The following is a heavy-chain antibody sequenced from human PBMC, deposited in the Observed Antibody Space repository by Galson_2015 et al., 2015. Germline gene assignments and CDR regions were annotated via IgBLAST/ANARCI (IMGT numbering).Heavy chain of an antibody. CDR3: ANNRWQKIAAAAN. J-gene: IGHJ4*02. V-gene: IGHV3-23*01. Sequence: SLRLSCAASGFTFSSYAMSWVRQAPGKGLEWVSAISGSGGSTYYADSVKGRFTISRDNSKSTLYLQMNSLRAEDTAVYYCANNRWQKIAAAANWGQGTLVTVSS. D-gene: IGHD6-13*01. CDR2: ISGSGGST. CDR1: GFTFSSYA.